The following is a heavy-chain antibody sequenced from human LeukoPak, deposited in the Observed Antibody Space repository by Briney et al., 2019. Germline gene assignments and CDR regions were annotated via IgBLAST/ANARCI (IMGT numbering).Heavy chain of an antibody. D-gene: IGHD4-17*01. J-gene: IGHJ4*02. Sequence: GGSLRLSCAASGFTFSSYAMHWVRQAPGKGLEWVAVISYDGSNKYYADSVKGRFTISRDNSKNTLYLQMNSLRAEDTAVYYCARDGPDYGDYGADYWGQGTLVTVSS. CDR2: ISYDGSNK. CDR1: GFTFSSYA. CDR3: ARDGPDYGDYGADY. V-gene: IGHV3-30-3*01.